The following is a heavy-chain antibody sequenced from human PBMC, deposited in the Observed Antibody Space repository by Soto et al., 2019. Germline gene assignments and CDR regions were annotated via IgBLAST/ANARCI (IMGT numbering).Heavy chain of an antibody. Sequence: PSETLSLTCTVSGGSISSGGYYWSWIRQHPGKGLEWIGYIYYSGSTYYNPSLKSRVTISVDTSKNQFSLKLSSVTAADTAVYYCARGGRYYYGNWFDPWGQGTLVTVSS. V-gene: IGHV4-31*03. CDR3: ARGGRYYYGNWFDP. J-gene: IGHJ5*02. CDR2: IYYSGST. CDR1: GGSISSGGYY. D-gene: IGHD3-10*01.